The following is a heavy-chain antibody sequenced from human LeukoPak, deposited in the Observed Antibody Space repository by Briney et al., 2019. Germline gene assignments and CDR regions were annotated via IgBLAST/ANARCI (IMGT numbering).Heavy chain of an antibody. V-gene: IGHV3-48*01. D-gene: IGHD4-17*01. CDR1: GFIFSTYS. J-gene: IGHJ6*02. CDR3: ARGPYGDYDSYYGVDV. Sequence: GGSLRLSCAASGFIFSTYSMNWVRQAPGKGLEWVSYISSSRTTTFYTDSVKGRFTISRDNAKNSLYLQMNSLRVEDTAVYYCARGPYGDYDSYYGVDVWGQGTTVTVS. CDR2: ISSSRTTT.